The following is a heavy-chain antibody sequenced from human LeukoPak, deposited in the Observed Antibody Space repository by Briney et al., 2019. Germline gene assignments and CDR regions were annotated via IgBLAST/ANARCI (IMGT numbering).Heavy chain of an antibody. CDR1: GFTFSDYW. CDR2: INTSGSST. CDR3: ARRNHADDF. Sequence: PGGSLRLSCAASGFTFSDYWMHWVRQVPGKGLVWVSRINTSGSSTTYADSVKGRFTISRDNAKNTLYLQMDSLRTEDTGVYYCARRNHADDFWGQGTLVTVSS. V-gene: IGHV3-74*03. D-gene: IGHD1-14*01. J-gene: IGHJ4*02.